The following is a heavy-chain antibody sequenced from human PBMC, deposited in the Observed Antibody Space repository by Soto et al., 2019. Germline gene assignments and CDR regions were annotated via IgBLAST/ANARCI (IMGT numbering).Heavy chain of an antibody. CDR3: ATALEYSTNGVCYEFDY. CDR1: GYTFTSYG. CDR2: ISAYNGNT. J-gene: IGHJ4*02. V-gene: IGHV1-18*01. Sequence: APVKVSCKASGYTFTSYGISGVRQAPGQGLEWMGWISAYNGNTNYAQKLQGRVTMTTDTSTSTAYMELRSLRSDDTAVYYCATALEYSTNGVCYEFDYWGQGTLVTVSS. D-gene: IGHD2-8*01.